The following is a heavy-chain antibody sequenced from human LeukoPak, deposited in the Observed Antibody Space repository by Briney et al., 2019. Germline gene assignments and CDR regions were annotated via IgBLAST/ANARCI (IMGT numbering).Heavy chain of an antibody. CDR3: ARTTLLNFDWSPDAFDI. Sequence: PSETLSLTCTVSGGSISSSYSYWGWIRQPPGKGLEWIGNIYYSGSTYYNPSLKSRVTMSVDTSKNQFSLKLSSVTAADTAVYYCARTTLLNFDWSPDAFDIWGQGTMVTVSS. CDR2: IYYSGST. J-gene: IGHJ3*02. D-gene: IGHD3-9*01. CDR1: GGSISSSYSY. V-gene: IGHV4-39*07.